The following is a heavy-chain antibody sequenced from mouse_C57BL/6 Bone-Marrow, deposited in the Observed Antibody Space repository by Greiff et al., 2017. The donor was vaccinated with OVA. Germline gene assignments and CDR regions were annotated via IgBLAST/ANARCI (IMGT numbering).Heavy chain of an antibody. J-gene: IGHJ4*01. V-gene: IGHV1-64*01. CDR2: IHPNSGST. CDR1: GYTFTSYW. CDR3: ARNYGSFMDY. D-gene: IGHD1-1*01. Sequence: VKLQQPGAELVKPGASVKLSCKASGYTFTSYWMHWVKQRPGQGLEWIGMIHPNSGSTNYNEKFKSKATLTVDKSSSTAYMQLSSLTSEDSAVYYCARNYGSFMDYWGQGTSVTVSS.